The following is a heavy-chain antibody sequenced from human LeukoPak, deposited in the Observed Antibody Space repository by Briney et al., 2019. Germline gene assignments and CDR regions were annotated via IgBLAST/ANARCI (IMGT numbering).Heavy chain of an antibody. V-gene: IGHV3-30*04. CDR1: GFTFSSYA. D-gene: IGHD2-15*01. Sequence: PGGSLRLSCAASGFTFSSYAMHWVGQAPGKGLEWVAVISYDGSNKYYADSVKGRFTISRDNSKNTLYLQMNSLRAEDTAVYYCARSPEYCSGGSCSWGQGTLVTVSS. J-gene: IGHJ5*02. CDR2: ISYDGSNK. CDR3: ARSPEYCSGGSCS.